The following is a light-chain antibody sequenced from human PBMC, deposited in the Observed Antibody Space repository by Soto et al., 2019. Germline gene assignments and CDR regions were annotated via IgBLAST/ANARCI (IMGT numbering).Light chain of an antibody. CDR2: LNSDGSH. CDR3: QSWGTGIVV. CDR1: SGHSSYA. Sequence: QLVLTQSPSASASLGASVKLTCTLSSGHSSYAIAWHQQQPEKGPRYSMKLNSDGSHSKGDAIPDRFSGSSSAAEPYLTISCLKSEDEADYYCQSWGTGIVVFGGGTKLTVL. J-gene: IGLJ2*01. V-gene: IGLV4-69*01.